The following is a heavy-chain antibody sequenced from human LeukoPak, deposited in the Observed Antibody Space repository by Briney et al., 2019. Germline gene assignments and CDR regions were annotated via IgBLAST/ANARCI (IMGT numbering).Heavy chain of an antibody. D-gene: IGHD4-17*01. CDR1: GDSISSYY. CDR3: ARTRGVPYGDYLNDY. V-gene: IGHV4-4*07. Sequence: SETLSLTCTVSGDSISSYYWSWIRQPAGKGLEWIGRIHTSGSTNHNPSLTSRVTMSVDTSKNQFSLKLTSVTAADTAVYYCARTRGVPYGDYLNDYWGQGTLVTVSS. CDR2: IHTSGST. J-gene: IGHJ4*02.